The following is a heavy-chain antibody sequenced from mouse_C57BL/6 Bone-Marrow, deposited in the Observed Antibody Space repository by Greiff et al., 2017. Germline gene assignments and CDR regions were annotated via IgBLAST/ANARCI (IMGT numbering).Heavy chain of an antibody. CDR1: GFSLTSYG. CDR3: AKNPYYYGSSPYAMDY. D-gene: IGHD1-1*01. Sequence: VQLVESGPSLVQPSQSLSITCTVSGFSLTSYGVPWVRQSPGKGLEWLGVIWRGGSTDYNAAFMSRLSITKDNSKSQVFFKMNSLQADDTAIYYCAKNPYYYGSSPYAMDYWGQGTSVTVSS. V-gene: IGHV2-5-1*01. J-gene: IGHJ4*01. CDR2: IWRGGST.